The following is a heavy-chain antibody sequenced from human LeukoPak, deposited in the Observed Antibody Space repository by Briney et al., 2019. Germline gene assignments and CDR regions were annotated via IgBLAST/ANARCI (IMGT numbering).Heavy chain of an antibody. CDR2: ISGSGGST. D-gene: IGHD5-18*01. V-gene: IGHV3-23*01. Sequence: GGSLRLSCAASAFTFSSYAMSWVRQAPGKGLEWVSAISGSGGSTYYADSVKGRFTISRDNSKNTLYLQMNSLRAEDTAVYYCAKAWGTPPPRYSYGLDDYFDYWGQGTLVTVSS. CDR3: AKAWGTPPPRYSYGLDDYFDY. J-gene: IGHJ4*02. CDR1: AFTFSSYA.